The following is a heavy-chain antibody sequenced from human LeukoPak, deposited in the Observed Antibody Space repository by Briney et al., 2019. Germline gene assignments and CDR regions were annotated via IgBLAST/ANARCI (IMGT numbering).Heavy chain of an antibody. CDR2: IYYNGSN. D-gene: IGHD2-21*02. Sequence: AETLSLTCTVSGVSIHSYYLRWIRQPPGKGLEWVGYIYYNGSNNYNPSLQSRRTISVNKTNNHFSLKLINVVGADTAAFYYCGSSNYNPSLNSRVTISVDRDKNQFSLKLHSVTAADTAVCYCARTEVATRPACWFDPWGQGTMVSVSS. CDR3: GSSNYNPSLNSRVTISVDRDKNQFSLKLHSVTAADTAVCYCARTEVATRPACWFDP. V-gene: IGHV4-59*01. CDR1: GVSIHSYY. J-gene: IGHJ5*02.